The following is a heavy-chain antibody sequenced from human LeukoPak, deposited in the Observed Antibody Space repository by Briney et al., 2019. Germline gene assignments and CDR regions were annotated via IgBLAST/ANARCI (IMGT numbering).Heavy chain of an antibody. CDR3: VRLFYYDSRGPPS. Sequence: SETLSLTCNVLGGSIRSSNYYWGWIRQPPGKGLEWIGSIYYSGSTYYNPSLKGRGTMSVDTSNNQFSLKLMSATATDTAVYYCVRLFYYDSRGPPSWGQGTPVTVSS. CDR1: GGSIRSSNYY. CDR2: IYYSGST. D-gene: IGHD3-22*01. J-gene: IGHJ5*02. V-gene: IGHV4-39*01.